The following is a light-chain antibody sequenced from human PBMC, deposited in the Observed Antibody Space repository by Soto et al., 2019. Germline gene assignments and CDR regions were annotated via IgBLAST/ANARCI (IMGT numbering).Light chain of an antibody. CDR2: AAP. Sequence: DIQMTQSPSSLSASVGDRVTITCWASQSISSYLHWYQQKPGKAPILLIYAAPNLQSGVPSRFSASGSGTDFTLTLNRLQPEDFATYYCQQGYSTPWTFGQGFKVDIK. J-gene: IGKJ1*01. CDR1: QSISSY. V-gene: IGKV1-39*01. CDR3: QQGYSTPWT.